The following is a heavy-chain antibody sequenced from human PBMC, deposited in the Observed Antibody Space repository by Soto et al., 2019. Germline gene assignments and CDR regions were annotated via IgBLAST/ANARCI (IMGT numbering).Heavy chain of an antibody. V-gene: IGHV3-30-3*01. CDR1: GFTFSSYA. J-gene: IGHJ1*01. D-gene: IGHD6-25*01. CDR2: ISYDGSNK. Sequence: GGSLRLSCAASGFTFSSYAMHWVRQAPGKGLEWVAVISYDGSNKYYADSVKGRFTISRDNSKNTLYLQMNSLRAEDTAVYYCARDPRAAAGTGYFQHWGQGTLVTVSA. CDR3: ARDPRAAAGTGYFQH.